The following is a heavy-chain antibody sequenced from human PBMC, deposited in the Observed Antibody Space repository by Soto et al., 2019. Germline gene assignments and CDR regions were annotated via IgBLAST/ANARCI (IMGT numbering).Heavy chain of an antibody. D-gene: IGHD3-10*01. CDR2: IYFTGGT. CDR1: GGAVSSGTYY. CDR3: TRGPPRVQWLDP. J-gene: IGHJ5*02. V-gene: IGHV4-61*01. Sequence: SETLSLTCTVSGGAVSSGTYYWSWIRQPPGKGLEWIGHIYFTGGTNYNPSLKSRVTMSLXXXXXXXXXXXXXXXXXDTVVYYCTRGPPRVQWLDPWGLGTVVTVSS.